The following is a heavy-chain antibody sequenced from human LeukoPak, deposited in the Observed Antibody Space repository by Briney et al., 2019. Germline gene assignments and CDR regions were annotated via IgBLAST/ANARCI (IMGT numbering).Heavy chain of an antibody. CDR1: GGSISSSSYY. CDR2: IYYSGST. J-gene: IGHJ4*02. D-gene: IGHD1-26*01. Sequence: PSETLSLTCTVSGGSISSSSYYWGWIRQPPGKGLEWIGSIYYSGSTYYNPSLKSRVTISVDTSKNQFSLKLSSVTAADTAVYYCARGGGSILGSFDYWGQGTLVTVSS. CDR3: ARGGGSILGSFDY. V-gene: IGHV4-39*07.